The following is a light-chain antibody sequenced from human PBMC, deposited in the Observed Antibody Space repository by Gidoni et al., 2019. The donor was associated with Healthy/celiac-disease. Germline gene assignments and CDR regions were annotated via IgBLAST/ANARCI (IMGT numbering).Light chain of an antibody. CDR3: QSYDSSLSGWGV. CDR2: GNS. J-gene: IGLJ2*01. V-gene: IGLV1-40*01. CDR1: SSNIGAGYD. Sequence: QSVLTQPPSVSGAPGQRVTISCPGSSSNIGAGYDVPWYQQLPGTAPKPLIYGNSNRPSGVPDRFSGSKSGTSASLAITGLQAEDEADYYCQSYDSSLSGWGVFGGGTKLTVL.